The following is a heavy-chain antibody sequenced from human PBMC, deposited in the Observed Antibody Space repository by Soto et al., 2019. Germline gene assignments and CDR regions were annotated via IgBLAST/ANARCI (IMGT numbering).Heavy chain of an antibody. J-gene: IGHJ4*02. CDR2: IFHSGAA. D-gene: IGHD1-7*01. Sequence: GTLSLTCAVSGGSMYSSNWWSWVRQPPGKGLEWIGQIFHSGAANYNLSLKSRVTISLDKSENQFSLKMSSVTAADTAVYYCASLGTTMTSFDSWGQGTLVTVYS. CDR3: ASLGTTMTSFDS. CDR1: GGSMYSSNW. V-gene: IGHV4-4*02.